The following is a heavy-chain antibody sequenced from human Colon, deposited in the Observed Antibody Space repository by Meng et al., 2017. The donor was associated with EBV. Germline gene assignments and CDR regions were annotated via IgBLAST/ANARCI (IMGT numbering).Heavy chain of an antibody. CDR2: INHSGST. CDR3: ARGLAWFRELLSINWFDP. Sequence: QVQPQQWGAGLLQPSENLSLTCAVYGGSFSGYYWNWIRQPPGKGLEWIGEINHSGSTNYNPSLKSRVTISVDTSKNQFSLKLSSVTAADTAVYYCARGLAWFRELLSINWFDPWGQGTLVTVSS. V-gene: IGHV4-34*02. CDR1: GGSFSGYY. J-gene: IGHJ5*02. D-gene: IGHD3-10*01.